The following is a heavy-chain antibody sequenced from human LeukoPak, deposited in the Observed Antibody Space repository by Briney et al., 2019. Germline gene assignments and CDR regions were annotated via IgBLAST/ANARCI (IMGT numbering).Heavy chain of an antibody. D-gene: IGHD5-18*01. Sequence: GGSLRLSCAASGFTFSSYWMSWVRQAPGKGPEWVANIKEDGSEKYYVDSVKGRFTISRDNTKNSLYLQMNSLRAEDTAVYYCARGGCTYPYWGQGTLVTVSS. CDR2: IKEDGSEK. CDR3: ARGGCTYPY. V-gene: IGHV3-7*05. CDR1: GFTFSSYW. J-gene: IGHJ4*02.